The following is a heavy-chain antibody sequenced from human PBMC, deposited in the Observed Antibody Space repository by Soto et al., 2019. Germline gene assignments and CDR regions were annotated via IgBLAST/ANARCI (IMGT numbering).Heavy chain of an antibody. J-gene: IGHJ6*02. CDR2: INHSGST. CDR1: GGSFSGYY. D-gene: IGHD7-27*01. CDR3: SSSFYGEGGMAV. Sequence: QVQLQQWGAGLLKPSETLSLTCAVYGGSFSGYYWSWIRQPPGKGLEWIGEINHSGSTNYNPSLKSRVTISVDTSKNQFSLKLSSVTAADTAVYYCSSSFYGEGGMAVWGQGTTVTVSS. V-gene: IGHV4-34*01.